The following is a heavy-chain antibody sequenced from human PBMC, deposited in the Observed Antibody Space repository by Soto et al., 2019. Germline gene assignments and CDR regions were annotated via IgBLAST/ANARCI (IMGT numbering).Heavy chain of an antibody. D-gene: IGHD3-9*01. V-gene: IGHV4-39*07. Sequence: SETRSLACTVSGDSVGSRGYLWAWLRQHPGKRLEWIGSIYHSGNTYYNPSLKSRVTISVDTSKNQFSLKLSSVTAADTAVYYCARGSAPSFYILTGYPDYWRHGPPVTAS. J-gene: IGHJ4*01. CDR2: IYHSGNT. CDR1: GDSVGSRGYL. CDR3: ARGSAPSFYILTGYPDY.